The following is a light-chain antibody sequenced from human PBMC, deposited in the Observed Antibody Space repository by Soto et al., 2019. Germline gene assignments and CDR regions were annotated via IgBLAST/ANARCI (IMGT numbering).Light chain of an antibody. J-gene: IGLJ2*01. Sequence: QSVLTQPPSASGTPGQRVTISCSGASSNIEVNYVYWYQKLPGTAPRLLIYRNNQRPSGVPDRFSGSKSGTSASLAISALRSGDEADYYCTVWDDSLRSRLFGGGTKLTGL. CDR3: TVWDDSLRSRL. CDR2: RNN. V-gene: IGLV1-47*01. CDR1: SSNIEVNY.